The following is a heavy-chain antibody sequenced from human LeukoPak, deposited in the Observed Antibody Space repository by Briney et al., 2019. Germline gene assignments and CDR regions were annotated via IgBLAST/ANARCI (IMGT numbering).Heavy chain of an antibody. D-gene: IGHD3-16*01. J-gene: IGHJ4*02. CDR2: IYYSGST. V-gene: IGHV4-39*01. CDR3: ARNSRWGKDFDY. Sequence: SETLSLTCTVSGGSISNNSYYWGWIRQPPGKGLEWIGSIYYSGSTYYNPSLKSRVTISVDTSKNQFSLKLSSVTAADTAVYYCARNSRWGKDFDYWGQGTLVTVSS. CDR1: GGSISNNSYY.